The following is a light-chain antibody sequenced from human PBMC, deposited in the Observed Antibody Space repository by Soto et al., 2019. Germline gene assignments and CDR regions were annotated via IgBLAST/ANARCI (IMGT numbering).Light chain of an antibody. CDR3: QQYNSYSPWT. CDR2: KAS. Sequence: DIQLTQSPSTLSASVGDRVTITCRASQSVGGWLAWYQQKPGKAPNLLIYKASSIKSGVPPRFSGSGSVTEFTLTISSLQPDDSATYYCQQYNSYSPWTFGQGTKVEI. V-gene: IGKV1-5*03. J-gene: IGKJ1*01. CDR1: QSVGGW.